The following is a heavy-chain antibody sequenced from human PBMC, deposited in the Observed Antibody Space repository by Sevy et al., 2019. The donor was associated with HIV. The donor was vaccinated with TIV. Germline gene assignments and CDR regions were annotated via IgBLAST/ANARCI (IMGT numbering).Heavy chain of an antibody. D-gene: IGHD3-22*01. CDR2: LRSKDYGGAT. CDR3: TRGYYYDSSGYSDY. V-gene: IGHV3-49*03. Sequence: GGSLRLSCTGSGFTFGDYAMSWSRRAPGMGLEWVGYLRSKDYGGATEYAASVKGRFTISRDDSKSIADLQMNSLKTEDTAVYYCTRGYYYDSSGYSDYWGQGTLVTVSS. CDR1: GFTFGDYA. J-gene: IGHJ4*02.